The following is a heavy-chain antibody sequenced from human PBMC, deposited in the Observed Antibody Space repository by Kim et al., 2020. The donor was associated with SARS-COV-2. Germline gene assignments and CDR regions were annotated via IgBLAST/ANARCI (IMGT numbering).Heavy chain of an antibody. CDR2: NT. V-gene: IGHV3-23*05. D-gene: IGHD2-2*01. Sequence: NTYNADSVKGRFTISRDNSKDILYLQMNSLRAEDTALYFCTRGTVSAWYDFWGQGTLVTVSS. J-gene: IGHJ5*01. CDR3: TRGTVSAWYDF.